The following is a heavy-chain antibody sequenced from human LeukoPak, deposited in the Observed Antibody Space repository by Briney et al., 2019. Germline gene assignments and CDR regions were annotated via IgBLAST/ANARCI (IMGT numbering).Heavy chain of an antibody. CDR3: ARDLNYYDSSGGFDY. V-gene: IGHV3-11*01. CDR2: VSSSGSTI. D-gene: IGHD3-22*01. Sequence: GGSLRLSCAASGFTFSDYYMSWIRQAPGKGLEWVSYVSSSGSTIYYADSVKGRFTISRDNAKNSLYLQMNSLRAEDTAVYYCARDLNYYDSSGGFDYWGQGTLVTVSS. CDR1: GFTFSDYY. J-gene: IGHJ4*02.